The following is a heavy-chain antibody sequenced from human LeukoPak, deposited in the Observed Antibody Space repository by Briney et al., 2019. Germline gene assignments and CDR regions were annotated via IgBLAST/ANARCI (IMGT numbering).Heavy chain of an antibody. CDR1: GGSISSYY. CDR2: IYYSGST. CDR3: ARXXXGPXGSGSYSSGXDY. J-gene: IGHJ4*02. D-gene: IGHD3-10*01. V-gene: IGHV4-59*08. Sequence: PSETLSLTCTVSGGSISSYYWSWIRQPPGKGLEWIGYIYYSGSTNYNPSLKSRVTISVDTSKNQFSLKLSSVTAADTAVYYCARXXXGPXGSGSYSSGXDYWGQGXLVTV.